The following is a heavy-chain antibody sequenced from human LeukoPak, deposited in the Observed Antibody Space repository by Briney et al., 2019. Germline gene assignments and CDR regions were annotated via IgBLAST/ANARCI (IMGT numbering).Heavy chain of an antibody. CDR2: IKQDGSEK. CDR3: ARDQQWLSY. V-gene: IGHV3-7*01. D-gene: IGHD3-22*01. Sequence: GGSLRLSCAASVFTFSSYWMSWVRQAPGKGLEWVANIKQDGSEKYYVDSVKGRFTISRDNAKNSLYLQMNSLRAEDTAVYYCARDQQWLSYWGQGTLVTVSS. CDR1: VFTFSSYW. J-gene: IGHJ4*02.